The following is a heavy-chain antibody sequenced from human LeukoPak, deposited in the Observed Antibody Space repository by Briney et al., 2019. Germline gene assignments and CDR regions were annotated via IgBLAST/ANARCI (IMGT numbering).Heavy chain of an antibody. CDR2: INPSGGST. Sequence: GASVKVSCKASGYTFTSYYMHWVRQAPGQGLGWMGIINPSGGSTSYAQKFQGRVTMTEDTSTDTAYMELSSLRSEDTAVYYCATGFVIAAAGDYYYYGMDVWGQGTTVTVSS. J-gene: IGHJ6*02. D-gene: IGHD6-13*01. CDR1: GYTFTSYY. V-gene: IGHV1-46*01. CDR3: ATGFVIAAAGDYYYYGMDV.